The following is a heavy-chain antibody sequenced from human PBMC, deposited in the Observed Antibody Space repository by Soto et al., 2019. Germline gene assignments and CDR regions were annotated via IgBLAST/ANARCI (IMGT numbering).Heavy chain of an antibody. CDR1: GATISSGGFY. D-gene: IGHD4-17*01. CDR2: IYYTGST. CDR3: ARDDSFYGEPGYGMNV. Sequence: QVQLQESGPGLVEASQTLSLTCTVSGATISSGGFYWSWIRQRPGQGLEWIGHIYYTGSTYYKPSLTSRVTISVDMSRNQFSLRLRSVTAADTAKYFCARDDSFYGEPGYGMNVWGQGTTVTVSS. J-gene: IGHJ6*02. V-gene: IGHV4-31*03.